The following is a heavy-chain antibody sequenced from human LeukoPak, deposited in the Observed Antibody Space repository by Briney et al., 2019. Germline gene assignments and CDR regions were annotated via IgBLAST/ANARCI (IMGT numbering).Heavy chain of an antibody. CDR1: GFTFSTYW. J-gene: IGHJ5*02. D-gene: IGHD3-16*01. CDR2: INQNGSET. V-gene: IGHV3-7*01. Sequence: GGSLRLSCAASGFTFSTYWMTWVRQAPGKGLEWVANINQNGSETYYVDSVKGRFTISRDNAKNSLYLQMNSLRVEDTAVYYCGRKKFYYMISTLGCFAPGGKGFSVTVPS. CDR3: GRKKFYYMISTLGCFAP.